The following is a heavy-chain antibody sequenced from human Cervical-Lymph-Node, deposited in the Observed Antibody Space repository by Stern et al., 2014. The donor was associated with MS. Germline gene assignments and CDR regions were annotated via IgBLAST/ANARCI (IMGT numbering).Heavy chain of an antibody. CDR3: AKGSAVLFLGSLPPREDCFDY. J-gene: IGHJ4*02. D-gene: IGHD3-3*01. CDR1: GFTFSTYA. Sequence: VQLLESGGGVVQPGGSLRLSCAASGFTFSTYAMNWVRQAPGKGLEWVADITQNGSGNYYADSVKGRFTISRDNSKNSLYVQMNSLRAEDTAVYYCAKGSAVLFLGSLPPREDCFDYWGQGTLVTVSS. CDR2: ITQNGSGN. V-gene: IGHV3-30*18.